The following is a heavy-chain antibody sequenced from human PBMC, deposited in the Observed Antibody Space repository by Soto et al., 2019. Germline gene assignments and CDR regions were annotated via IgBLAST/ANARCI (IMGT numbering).Heavy chain of an antibody. CDR2: INHSGST. CDR3: ARGGVVYDILTGDFDY. D-gene: IGHD3-9*01. CDR1: GGSISNSSYQ. Sequence: SETLSLTCTVSGGSISNSSYQWGWIRQPPGKGLEWIGSINHSGSTNYNPSLKSRVTISVDTSKNQFSLKLSSVTAADTAVYYCARGGVVYDILTGDFDYWGQGTLVTVSS. J-gene: IGHJ4*02. V-gene: IGHV4-39*07.